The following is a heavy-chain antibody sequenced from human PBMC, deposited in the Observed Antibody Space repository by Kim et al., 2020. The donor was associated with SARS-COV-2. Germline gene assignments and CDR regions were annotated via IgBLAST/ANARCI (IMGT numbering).Heavy chain of an antibody. D-gene: IGHD6-13*01. Sequence: SETLSLTCTVSGGSISSYYWSWIRQPPGKGLEWIGYIYYSGSTNYNPSLKSRVTISVDTSKNQFSLKLSSVTAADTAVYYCARGISSSWSIHYYYYYGM. CDR3: ARGISSSWSIHYYYYYGM. CDR2: IYYSGST. J-gene: IGHJ6*01. CDR1: GGSISSYY. V-gene: IGHV4-59*01.